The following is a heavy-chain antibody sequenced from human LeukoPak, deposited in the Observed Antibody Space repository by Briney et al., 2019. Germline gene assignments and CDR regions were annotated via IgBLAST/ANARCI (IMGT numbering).Heavy chain of an antibody. Sequence: GGSLRLSCAASGFSFSSYSINWVRQAPGKGLEWVSYISGDGNTKHYTDSVKGRFTISRDNAKNALYLQMNSLRAEDTAVYFCARDYVYAFDYWGQGTLVTVSS. V-gene: IGHV3-48*01. J-gene: IGHJ4*02. D-gene: IGHD2/OR15-2a*01. CDR3: ARDYVYAFDY. CDR1: GFSFSSYS. CDR2: ISGDGNTK.